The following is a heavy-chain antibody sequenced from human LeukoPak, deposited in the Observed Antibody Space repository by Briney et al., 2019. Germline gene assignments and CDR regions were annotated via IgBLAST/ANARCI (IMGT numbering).Heavy chain of an antibody. V-gene: IGHV1-18*01. Sequence: ASVKVSCKASGYSFTTYGMTWVRQAPGQGLEWMGWISTDNGNTKYAQKLQGRVTVTTDTSTSTAYMELRSLRSDDTAVYYCARAYSSSPLDYWGQGTLVTVSS. CDR3: ARAYSSSPLDY. CDR1: GYSFTTYG. J-gene: IGHJ4*02. D-gene: IGHD6-6*01. CDR2: ISTDNGNT.